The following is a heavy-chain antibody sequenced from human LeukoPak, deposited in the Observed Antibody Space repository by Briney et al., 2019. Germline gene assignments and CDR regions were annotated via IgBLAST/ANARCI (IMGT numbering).Heavy chain of an antibody. J-gene: IGHJ4*02. V-gene: IGHV1-18*01. CDR1: GYTFTSYG. CDR2: ISAYNGNT. D-gene: IGHD3-10*01. CDR3: ARVHYGSGSYKRQTGPFDY. Sequence: GASVKVSCKASGYTFTSYGISWVRQAPGQGLERMGWISAYNGNTNYAQKLQGRVTMTTDTSTSTAYMELRSLRSDDTAVYYCARVHYGSGSYKRQTGPFDYWGQGTLVTVSS.